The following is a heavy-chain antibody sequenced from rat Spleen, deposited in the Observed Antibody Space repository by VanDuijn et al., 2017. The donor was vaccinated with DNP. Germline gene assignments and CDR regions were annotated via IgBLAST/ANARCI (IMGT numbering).Heavy chain of an antibody. Sequence: EVKLVESGGGLVQPGRSLRLSCAASGFNFNDFWMGWVRQAPGKGLEWIGEINKDSSTINYTPSLKDKISFSRDNVQNTLFLEMSNLGSEDTGTYYCVTRGDPYDNWFAYWGRGTLVTVSS. CDR2: INKDSSTI. J-gene: IGHJ3*01. CDR3: VTRGDPYDNWFAY. D-gene: IGHD4-2*01. CDR1: GFNFNDFW. V-gene: IGHV4-2*01.